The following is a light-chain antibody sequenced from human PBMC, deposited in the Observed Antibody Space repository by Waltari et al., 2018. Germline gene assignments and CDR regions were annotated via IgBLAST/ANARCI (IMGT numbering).Light chain of an antibody. V-gene: IGKV3-11*01. CDR2: DAS. CDR3: QQRTTWPAFS. Sequence: EIVLTQSPATLSLSPGERATPSCRASQSVRYVAWFQHKPGQTPRLLIYDASNRATGIPARFSGSGSGTDFTLTISSLEPEDFAVYYCQQRTTWPAFSFGGGTKVELK. CDR1: QSVRY. J-gene: IGKJ4*01.